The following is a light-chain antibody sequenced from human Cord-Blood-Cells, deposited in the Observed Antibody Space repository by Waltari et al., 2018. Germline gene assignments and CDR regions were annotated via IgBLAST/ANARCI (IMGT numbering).Light chain of an antibody. CDR1: QSVLYSSNNKNY. CDR2: CAS. J-gene: IGKJ1*01. V-gene: IGKV4-1*01. Sequence: DIVMTQSPDSLAVSLGERATINCKSSQSVLYSSNNKNYLAWYQHKPGQPPKLPIYCASTRESGVPDRFSGSGSGTDFTLAISSLQAEDVAVYYCQKYYSTPRTFGQGTKVEIK. CDR3: QKYYSTPRT.